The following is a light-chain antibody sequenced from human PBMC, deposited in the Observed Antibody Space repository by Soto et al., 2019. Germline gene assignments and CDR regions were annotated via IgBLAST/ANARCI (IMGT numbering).Light chain of an antibody. CDR3: LQDYNYPRT. Sequence: DIQMTQSPSSVSASVGDRVTITCRASQGISSWLAWYQQKPGKAPKLLIYASSSLQSGVPSRFSGSGSGTDSTLTISRVQPGDFPTYYCLQDYNYPRTFGQGTKVDIK. CDR2: ASS. CDR1: QGISSW. V-gene: IGKV1-12*01. J-gene: IGKJ1*01.